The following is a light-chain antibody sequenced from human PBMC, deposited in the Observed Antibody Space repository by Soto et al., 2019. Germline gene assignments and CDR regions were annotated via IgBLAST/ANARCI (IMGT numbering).Light chain of an antibody. V-gene: IGLV2-14*01. Sequence: QSALTQPASVSGSPGHSISIFCTGTTNDVGAYNYVSWYQLHPGKAPKVIIHEVTNRPSGVSNRFSGSKSGNTASRTISVLRAEDEADYCCASYSTITPLVFGTGTKLTVL. CDR3: ASYSTITPLV. CDR1: TNDVGAYNY. J-gene: IGLJ1*01. CDR2: EVT.